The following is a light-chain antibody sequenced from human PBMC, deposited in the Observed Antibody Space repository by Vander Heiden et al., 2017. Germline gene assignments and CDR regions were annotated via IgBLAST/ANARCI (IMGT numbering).Light chain of an antibody. Sequence: SYVLAQPPSVSVAPGQTARVTCGGNNLGSKSVHWSQQRQGQAPVLVVYDDTDRPSGIPERISGSKAGNTATLTISWVEAGDEADYYCQVWDTTSDHVVFGGGTKLTVL. CDR1: NLGSKS. CDR2: DDT. CDR3: QVWDTTSDHVV. V-gene: IGLV3-21*02. J-gene: IGLJ3*02.